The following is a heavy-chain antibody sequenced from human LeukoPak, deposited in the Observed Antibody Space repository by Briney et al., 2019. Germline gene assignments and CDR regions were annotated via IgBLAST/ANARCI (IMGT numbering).Heavy chain of an antibody. CDR2: ISHDERDK. J-gene: IGHJ4*02. CDR1: GFTFSTYA. Sequence: GGSLRLSCAASGFTFSTYAMHWVRQAPGKGLEWVAVISHDERDKYYADSVKGRFTISRDNSKNTLYLQMNSLRPEDTAVYYCARDLSQSLLLYDYWGQGTLVTVSS. V-gene: IGHV3-30*04. D-gene: IGHD2-2*02. CDR3: ARDLSQSLLLYDY.